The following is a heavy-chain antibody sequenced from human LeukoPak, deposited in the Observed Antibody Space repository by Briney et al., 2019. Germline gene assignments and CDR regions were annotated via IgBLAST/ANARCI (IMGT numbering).Heavy chain of an antibody. V-gene: IGHV4-34*01. J-gene: IGHJ2*01. CDR2: INHSGST. CDR1: GGSFSGYY. Sequence: SETLSLTCAVYGGSFSGYYWSWIRQPPGKGLEWIGEINHSGSTNYNPSLKSRVTISVDTSKNQFSLKLSSVTAADTAVYYCARRSSKRFNWYFDLWGRGTRVSLSS. D-gene: IGHD5-24*01. CDR3: ARRSSKRFNWYFDL.